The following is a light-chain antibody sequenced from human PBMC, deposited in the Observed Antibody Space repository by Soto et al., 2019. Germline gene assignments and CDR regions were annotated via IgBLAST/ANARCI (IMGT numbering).Light chain of an antibody. CDR1: GSKIGSSY. CDR2: RNN. V-gene: IGLV1-47*01. J-gene: IGLJ2*01. Sequence: QSVLTQPPSASGTPGRGVPISCFGSGSKIGSSYVYWYQQLPGTAPKLVIFRNNQRPSGVPDRFSGSKSGTSASLAISGLRSEDEADYYCAGWDASLSGHVVFGGGTKLTVL. CDR3: AGWDASLSGHVV.